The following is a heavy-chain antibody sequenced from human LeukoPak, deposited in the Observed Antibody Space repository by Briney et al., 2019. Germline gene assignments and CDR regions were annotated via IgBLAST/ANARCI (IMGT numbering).Heavy chain of an antibody. CDR1: GGSVSSGTYY. J-gene: IGHJ3*02. V-gene: IGHV4-39*01. CDR2: LYYTGST. Sequence: SETLSLTCTVSGGSVSSGTYYWGWIRQPPGKGLEWIGSLYYTGSTYYNPSLKSRVTISVDTSKNQFSLKLSSVTAADTAVDYCARRPSRPSGNYPWDAFDIWGQGTMVTVSS. D-gene: IGHD1-26*01. CDR3: ARRPSRPSGNYPWDAFDI.